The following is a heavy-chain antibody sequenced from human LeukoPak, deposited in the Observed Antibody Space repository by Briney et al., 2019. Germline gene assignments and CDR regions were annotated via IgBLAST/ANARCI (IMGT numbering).Heavy chain of an antibody. CDR1: VYTFTGYY. V-gene: IGHV1-2*02. CDR2: INPNSGCT. J-gene: IGHJ3*02. D-gene: IGHD1-26*01. CDR3: ATRSGSSRAFDI. Sequence: ASVKVSCKASVYTFTGYYMHWVRQAPGQGLEWVGWINPNSGCTNYAQKFQGRVTMTRDTSISTAYMELSSLRSEDTAVYYCATRSGSSRAFDIWGQGTMVTVSS.